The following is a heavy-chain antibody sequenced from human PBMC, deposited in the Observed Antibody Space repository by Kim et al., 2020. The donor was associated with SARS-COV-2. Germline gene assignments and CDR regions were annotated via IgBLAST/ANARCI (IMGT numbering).Heavy chain of an antibody. Sequence: SETLSLTCTVSGGSISSYYWSWIRQPPGKGLEWIGYIYYSGSTNYNPSLKSRVTISVDTSKNQFSLKLSSVTAADTAVYYCARGGGTFDYWGQGTLVTVSS. D-gene: IGHD3-16*01. CDR2: IYYSGST. J-gene: IGHJ4*02. V-gene: IGHV4-59*13. CDR1: GGSISSYY. CDR3: ARGGGTFDY.